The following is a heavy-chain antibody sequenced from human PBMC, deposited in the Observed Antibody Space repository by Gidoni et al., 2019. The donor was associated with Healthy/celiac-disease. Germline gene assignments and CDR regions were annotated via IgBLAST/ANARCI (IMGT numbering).Heavy chain of an antibody. J-gene: IGHJ3*02. V-gene: IGHV3-7*03. D-gene: IGHD1-26*01. CDR3: AREVGAYLGAFDI. Sequence: EVQLVESGGGLVQPGGSLRLSCAASGFTFSSYWMSWDRQAPGKGLEWVANIKQDGSEKYYVDSVKGRFTISRDNAKNSLYLQMNSLRAEDTAVYYCAREVGAYLGAFDIWGQGTMVTVSS. CDR2: IKQDGSEK. CDR1: GFTFSSYW.